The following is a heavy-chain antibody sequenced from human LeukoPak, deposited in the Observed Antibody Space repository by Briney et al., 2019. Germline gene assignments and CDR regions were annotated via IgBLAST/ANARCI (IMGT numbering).Heavy chain of an antibody. V-gene: IGHV4-59*01. Sequence: SETLSLTCTVSGGSISSYYWSWIRQPPGKGLEWIGYIYYSESTNYNPSLKSRVTISVDTSKNQFSLKLSSVTAADTAVYYCARGGSGWYYWGQGTLVTVSS. CDR2: IYYSEST. CDR1: GGSISSYY. D-gene: IGHD6-19*01. CDR3: ARGGSGWYY. J-gene: IGHJ4*02.